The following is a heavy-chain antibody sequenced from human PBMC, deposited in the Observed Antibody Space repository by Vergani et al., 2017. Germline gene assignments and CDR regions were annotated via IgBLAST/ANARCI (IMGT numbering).Heavy chain of an antibody. D-gene: IGHD3-3*01. V-gene: IGHV1-18*01. CDR2: ISAYNGNT. Sequence: QVQLVQSGAEVKKPGASVKVSCKASGYTFTSYGISWVRQATGQGLEWMGWISAYNGNTNYEQKLQGRVTMTTDTSTSTAYMELRSLRSDDTAVYYCARDQYDFWSGYYTEYFQHWGQGTLVTVSS. CDR1: GYTFTSYG. CDR3: ARDQYDFWSGYYTEYFQH. J-gene: IGHJ1*01.